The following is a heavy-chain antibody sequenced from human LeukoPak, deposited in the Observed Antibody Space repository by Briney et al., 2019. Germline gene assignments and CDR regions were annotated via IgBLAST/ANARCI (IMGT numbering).Heavy chain of an antibody. CDR3: ARVDYYGSGSLDY. J-gene: IGHJ4*02. V-gene: IGHV4-34*01. D-gene: IGHD3-10*01. CDR2: INHSGST. Sequence: SETLSLTWAVYGGSFSGYYWSWIRQPPGKGLEWIGEINHSGSTNYNPSLKSRVTISVDTSKNQFSLKLSSVTAADTAVYYCARVDYYGSGSLDYWGQGTLVTVSS. CDR1: GGSFSGYY.